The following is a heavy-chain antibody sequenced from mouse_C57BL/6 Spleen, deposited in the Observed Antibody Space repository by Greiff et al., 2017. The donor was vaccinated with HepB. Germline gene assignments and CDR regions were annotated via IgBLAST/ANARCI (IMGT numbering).Heavy chain of an antibody. CDR1: GYTFTDHT. V-gene: IGHV1-78*01. Sequence: VQLQQSDAELVKPGASVKISCKVSGYTFTDHTIHWMKQRPEQGLEWIGYIYPRDGSTKYNEKFKGKATLTADKSSSTAYMQLNSLTSEDSAVYFCARGRLPIYYDYDRGDYYAMDYWGQGTSVTVSS. D-gene: IGHD2-4*01. CDR3: ARGRLPIYYDYDRGDYYAMDY. J-gene: IGHJ4*01. CDR2: IYPRDGST.